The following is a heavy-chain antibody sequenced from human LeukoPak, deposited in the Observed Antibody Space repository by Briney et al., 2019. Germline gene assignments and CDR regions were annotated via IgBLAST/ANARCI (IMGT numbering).Heavy chain of an antibody. CDR1: GGSISSYY. J-gene: IGHJ4*02. V-gene: IGHV4-4*07. CDR2: IHTSGST. D-gene: IGHD6-19*01. Sequence: PSETLSLTCTVSGGSISSYYWSWIRQPAGKGLEWIGRIHTSGSTNFNPSLQRRVTISVDKSKNQFSLKLNSVTAADTAVYYCARGPYSSGWYGFDYWGQGTLVTVSS. CDR3: ARGPYSSGWYGFDY.